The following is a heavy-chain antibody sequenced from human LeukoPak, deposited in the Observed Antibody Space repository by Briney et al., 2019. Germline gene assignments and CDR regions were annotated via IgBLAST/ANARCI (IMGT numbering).Heavy chain of an antibody. CDR3: ARGPPLFDP. V-gene: IGHV3-11*04. J-gene: IGHJ5*02. CDR1: GFTFSDYY. Sequence: PGGSLRLSCAASGFTFSDYYMTWVRQAPGKGLEWVSYISTGSRTIYYADSVKGRFTISRDNAKNSLYLQMNSLRAEDTAIYYCARGPPLFDPWGQGTLVTVSS. CDR2: ISTGSRTI.